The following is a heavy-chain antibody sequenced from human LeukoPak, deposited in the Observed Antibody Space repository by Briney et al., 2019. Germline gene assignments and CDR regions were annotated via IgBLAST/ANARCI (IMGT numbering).Heavy chain of an antibody. D-gene: IGHD3-3*01. Sequence: GGSLRLSCAASGFTFSSYAMHWVRQAPGKGLEWVAVISYDGSNKYYADSEKGRFTISRDNSKNTLYLQMNSLRAEDTAVYYCARGLALFGDGRGVGYYFDYWGQGTLVTVSS. CDR2: ISYDGSNK. V-gene: IGHV3-30*04. CDR1: GFTFSSYA. J-gene: IGHJ4*02. CDR3: ARGLALFGDGRGVGYYFDY.